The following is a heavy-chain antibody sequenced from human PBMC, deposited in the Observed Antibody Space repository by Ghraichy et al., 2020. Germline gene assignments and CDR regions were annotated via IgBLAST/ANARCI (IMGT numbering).Heavy chain of an antibody. V-gene: IGHV3-66*01. CDR2: IYSGGST. CDR1: GFTVSSNY. J-gene: IGHJ6*02. CDR3: ARTTDAYYYYGMDV. Sequence: GGSLRLSCAASGFTVSSNYMSWVRQAPGKGLEWVSVIYSGGSTYYADSVKGRFTISRDNSKNTLYLQMNSLRAEDTAVYYCARTTDAYYYYGMDVWGQGTTVTVSS. D-gene: IGHD4-17*01.